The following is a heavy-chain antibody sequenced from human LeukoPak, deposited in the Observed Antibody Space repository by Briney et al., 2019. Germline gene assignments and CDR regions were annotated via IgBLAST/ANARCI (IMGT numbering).Heavy chain of an antibody. CDR1: GGSISSSNW. J-gene: IGHJ5*02. CDR2: IYHSGST. Sequence: SETLSLTCAVSGGSISSSNWWSWVRQPPGKGLEWIGEIYHSGSTNYNPSLKSRVTISVDKSKNQFSLKLSSVTAADTAVYYCARVGTMVRGVINNWFDPWGQGTLVTVSS. CDR3: ARVGTMVRGVINNWFDP. D-gene: IGHD3-10*01. V-gene: IGHV4-4*02.